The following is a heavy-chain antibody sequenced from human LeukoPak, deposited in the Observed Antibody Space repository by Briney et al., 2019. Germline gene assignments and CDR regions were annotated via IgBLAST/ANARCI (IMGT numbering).Heavy chain of an antibody. CDR1: GGSISSSSYY. J-gene: IGHJ5*02. CDR2: IYTSGST. D-gene: IGHD6-25*01. CDR3: ARDLQQRHNWFDP. V-gene: IGHV4-39*07. Sequence: SETLSLTCTVSGGSISSSSYYWGWIRQPPGKGLEWIGSIYTSGSTNYNPSLKSRVTISVDTSKNQFSLKLSSVTAADTAVYYCARDLQQRHNWFDPWGQGTLVTVSS.